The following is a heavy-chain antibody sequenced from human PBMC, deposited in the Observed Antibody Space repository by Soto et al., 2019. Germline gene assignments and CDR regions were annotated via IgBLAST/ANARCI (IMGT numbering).Heavy chain of an antibody. CDR3: ARDRCSSTSCYLIGMDV. CDR2: IWYDGSNK. V-gene: IGHV3-33*01. Sequence: LRLSCAASGFTFSSYGMHWVRQAPGKGLEWVAVIWYDGSNKYYADSVKGRFTISRDNSKNTLYLQMNSLRAEDTAVYYCARDRCSSTSCYLIGMDVWGQGTTVTV. CDR1: GFTFSSYG. J-gene: IGHJ6*02. D-gene: IGHD2-2*01.